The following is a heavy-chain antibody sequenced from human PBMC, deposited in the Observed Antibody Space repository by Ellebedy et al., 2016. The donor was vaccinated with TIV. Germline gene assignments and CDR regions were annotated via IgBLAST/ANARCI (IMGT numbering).Heavy chain of an antibody. CDR1: GLNVIDSY. CDR3: ARETFNDVDLKLWGIFDI. V-gene: IGHV3-66*01. CDR2: VYSGDTT. J-gene: IGHJ3*02. D-gene: IGHD3-10*01. Sequence: GGSLRLSCAVFGLNVIDSYMSWVRQAPGKGLEWASVVYSGDTTYYADSVKGRFTISKDNSKNTLDLQMNSLRAEDTAVYFCARETFNDVDLKLWGIFDIWGHGTMVTVSS.